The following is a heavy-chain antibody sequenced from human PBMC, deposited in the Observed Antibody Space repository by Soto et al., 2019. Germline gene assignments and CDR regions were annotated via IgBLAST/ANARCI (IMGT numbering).Heavy chain of an antibody. CDR1: GYTFSSYT. V-gene: IGHV1-18*01. D-gene: IGHD3-10*01. Sequence: SVKVSCKTSGYTFSSYTIAWVRQAPGQGLEWLGWISPDDGNTEYEQKFQGRVTMTADTLTNNAYMELRSLKYDDTAVYYCARVEAPVGDSLHWGQGTPVTVS. J-gene: IGHJ4*02. CDR3: ARVEAPVGDSLH. CDR2: ISPDDGNT.